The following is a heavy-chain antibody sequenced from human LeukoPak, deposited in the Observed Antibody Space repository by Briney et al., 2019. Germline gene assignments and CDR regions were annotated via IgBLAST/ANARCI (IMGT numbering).Heavy chain of an antibody. CDR3: ARAGAPYLYYYMDV. J-gene: IGHJ6*03. Sequence: GASVKVSCKSSVYTFTRYAMNWVRQAPRQAREGMGWINTNTGNPTYAQGFTGRFVFSLDTSVSTAYLQISSLKAEDTAVYYCARAGAPYLYYYMDVWGKGTTVTVSS. CDR1: VYTFTRYA. V-gene: IGHV7-4-1*02. CDR2: INTNTGNP. D-gene: IGHD4-17*01.